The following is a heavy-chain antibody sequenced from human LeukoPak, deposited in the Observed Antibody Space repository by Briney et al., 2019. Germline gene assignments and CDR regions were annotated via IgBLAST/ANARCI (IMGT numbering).Heavy chain of an antibody. CDR3: ASDQVVGVPSWFDP. CDR1: GYTFTDYA. Sequence: ASVKVSCKAFGYTFTDYATHWVRQAPGQRLEWMGWIIIGSGETKCSEKFQGRVTMTRDTAANTVYMELSSLRSDDTAVYYCASDQVVGVPSWFDPWGQGTLVTVSS. J-gene: IGHJ5*02. CDR2: IIIGSGET. V-gene: IGHV1-3*04. D-gene: IGHD1-26*01.